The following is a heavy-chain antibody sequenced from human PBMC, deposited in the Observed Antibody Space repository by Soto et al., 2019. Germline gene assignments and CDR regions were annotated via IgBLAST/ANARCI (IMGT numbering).Heavy chain of an antibody. J-gene: IGHJ6*02. V-gene: IGHV6-1*01. D-gene: IGHD6-13*01. CDR3: ARGGPSRGSSWYQGVYYYGMDV. CDR2: TYYRSKWYN. Sequence: PSQTLSLTCAISGDSVSSNSAAWNWIRQSPSRGLEWLGRTYYRSKWYNDYAVSVKSRITINPDTSKNQFSLQLNSVTPEDTAVYYCARGGPSRGSSWYQGVYYYGMDVWGQGTTVTVSS. CDR1: GDSVSSNSAA.